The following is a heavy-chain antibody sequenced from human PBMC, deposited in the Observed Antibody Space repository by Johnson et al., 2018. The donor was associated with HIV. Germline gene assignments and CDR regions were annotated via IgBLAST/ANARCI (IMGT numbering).Heavy chain of an antibody. CDR1: GFIFSDYY. CDR3: ATSLTGTRPFDI. CDR2: ISSGGGTT. J-gene: IGHJ3*02. Sequence: QVQLVESGGGLVKPGGSLRLSCTASGFIFSDYYLNWIRQAPGKGLEWISFISSGGGTTSYSDSVKGRFTISRDNSKNTLYLQMNSLRAEDTAVYYCATSLTGTRPFDIWGQGTMVTVSS. V-gene: IGHV3-11*04. D-gene: IGHD1-7*01.